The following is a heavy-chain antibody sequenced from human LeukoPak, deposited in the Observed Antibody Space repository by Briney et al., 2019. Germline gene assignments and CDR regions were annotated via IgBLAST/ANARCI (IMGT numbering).Heavy chain of an antibody. CDR1: GGSISSSSYY. Sequence: SETLSLTCTVSGGSISSSSYYWGWIRQPPGKGLEWIGSIYYSGSTYYNPSLKSRVTISVDTPKNQFSLKLSSVTAADTAVYYCARHVSKAYYGSRFSPRRFDPWGQGTLVTVSS. CDR2: IYYSGST. V-gene: IGHV4-39*01. D-gene: IGHD3-10*01. J-gene: IGHJ5*02. CDR3: ARHVSKAYYGSRFSPRRFDP.